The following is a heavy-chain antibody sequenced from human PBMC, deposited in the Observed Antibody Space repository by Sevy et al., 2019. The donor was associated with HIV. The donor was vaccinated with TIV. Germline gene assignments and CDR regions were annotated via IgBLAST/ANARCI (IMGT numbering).Heavy chain of an antibody. D-gene: IGHD3-10*01. Sequence: GGSLRLSCAASGFTFRNYVMNWVRQPPGKGLEWVSVISDGGDTTYYADSVKGRFTISRDDSKSTLYLQMNSLRVEDTAVYFCAKRVAGALAALDIWGQGTMVTVS. CDR2: ISDGGDTT. J-gene: IGHJ3*02. V-gene: IGHV3-23*01. CDR1: GFTFRNYV. CDR3: AKRVAGALAALDI.